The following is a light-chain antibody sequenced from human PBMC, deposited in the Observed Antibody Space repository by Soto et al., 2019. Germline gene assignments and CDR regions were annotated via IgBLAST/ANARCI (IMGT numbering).Light chain of an antibody. Sequence: QSVLTQPPSMSAAPGQKVTISCSGGSSNIGNNYVSWYQQFPGTAPKLLIYENNKRPSVIPDRFSGSKSGTSGTLDITGLQAGDEAHYYCATWDSGLSAEVFGGGTKVTVL. CDR1: SSNIGNNY. CDR3: ATWDSGLSAEV. CDR2: ENN. J-gene: IGLJ3*02. V-gene: IGLV1-51*02.